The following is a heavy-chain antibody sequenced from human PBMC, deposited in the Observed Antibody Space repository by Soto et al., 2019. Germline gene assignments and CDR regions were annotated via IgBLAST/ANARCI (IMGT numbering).Heavy chain of an antibody. CDR3: AIILRDDRGYYPYYLDY. Sequence: QVRLQESGPGLVRPSQTLSLTCTVSGGSINSGHFIGYYWTWIRQHPGKGLEGVGSVVYNGTTYYNPSLKPRLTESVDTSQSQVSVRLPSVTAADTGVYYCAIILRDDRGYYPYYLDYWGQGTLVTVSS. D-gene: IGHD3-22*01. CDR1: GGSINSGHFIGYY. CDR2: VVYNGTT. V-gene: IGHV4-31*04. J-gene: IGHJ4*02.